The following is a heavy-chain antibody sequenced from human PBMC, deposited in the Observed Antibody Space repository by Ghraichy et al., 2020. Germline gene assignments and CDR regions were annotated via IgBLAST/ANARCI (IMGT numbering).Heavy chain of an antibody. CDR1: GFTFSSST. V-gene: IGHV3-23*01. CDR3: AKDRSCSAGTCYFDY. Sequence: GGSLRLSCAASGFTFSSSTVSWVRQAPGKGLEWVSSIYGSGESTFYAESVKGRFTISRDNSKNTLYLQMNSLRAEDTALYYCAKDRSCSAGTCYFDYWGQGTLVTVSS. D-gene: IGHD2-15*01. CDR2: IYGSGEST. J-gene: IGHJ4*02.